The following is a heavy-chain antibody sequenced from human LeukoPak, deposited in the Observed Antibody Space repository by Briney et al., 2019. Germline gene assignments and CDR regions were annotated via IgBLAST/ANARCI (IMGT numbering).Heavy chain of an antibody. CDR3: ATWVRFLEWLFGFDY. V-gene: IGHV1-24*01. CDR2: FDPEDGET. J-gene: IGHJ4*02. Sequence: GASVKVSCKVSGYTLTELSMHWVRHAPGKGLEWMGGFDPEDGETIYAQKFKGRVTMTEDTSTDKAYMELRSLRSEDTAVYYCATWVRFLEWLFGFDYWGQGTLVTVSS. D-gene: IGHD3-3*01. CDR1: GYTLTELS.